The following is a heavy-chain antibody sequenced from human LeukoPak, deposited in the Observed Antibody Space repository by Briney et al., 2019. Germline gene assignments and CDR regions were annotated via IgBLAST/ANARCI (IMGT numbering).Heavy chain of an antibody. J-gene: IGHJ4*02. CDR1: GFTFSNYA. V-gene: IGHV3-23*01. CDR3: AKDRGYDYVY. CDR2: ISGSGSRI. D-gene: IGHD5-12*01. Sequence: PGGSLRLSCAASGFTFSNYAMNWVRQAPGKGLEWVAEISGSGSRIYYADSVKGRFAISRDNYKNTLYLQMNSVRAEDTATYYRAKDRGYDYVYWGQGTLVTVSS.